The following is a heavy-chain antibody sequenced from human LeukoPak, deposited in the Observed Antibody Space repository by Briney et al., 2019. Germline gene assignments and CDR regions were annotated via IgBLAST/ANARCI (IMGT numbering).Heavy chain of an antibody. Sequence: GGSLRLSCAASGFTFSSYAMSWVRQAPGKGLEWVSAISGSGGSTYYADSVKGRFTISRDNSKNTLYLQLNSLRAEDTAVYYCAATGDVVVPFDYWGQGTLVTVSS. J-gene: IGHJ4*02. CDR1: GFTFSSYA. D-gene: IGHD2-21*01. CDR2: ISGSGGST. CDR3: AATGDVVVPFDY. V-gene: IGHV3-23*01.